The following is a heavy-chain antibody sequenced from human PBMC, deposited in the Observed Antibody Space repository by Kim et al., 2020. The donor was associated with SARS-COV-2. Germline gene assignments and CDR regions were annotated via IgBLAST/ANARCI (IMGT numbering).Heavy chain of an antibody. J-gene: IGHJ6*02. CDR1: GFTFSSFA. CDR2: ISYDGSNK. D-gene: IGHD1-26*01. CDR3: ARGSSGSYYYGMDV. V-gene: IGHV3-30-3*01. Sequence: GGSLRLSCAASGFTFSSFAMHWVRQAPGKGLEWVAVISYDGSNKYYADSVKGRFTISSYNSKNTLYLQMNSLRAEDTAVYYCARGSSGSYYYGMDVWGQG.